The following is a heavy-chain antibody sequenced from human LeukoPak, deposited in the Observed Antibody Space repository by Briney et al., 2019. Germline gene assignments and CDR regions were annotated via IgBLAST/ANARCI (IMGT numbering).Heavy chain of an antibody. CDR1: GFSFDDYS. J-gene: IGHJ3*02. Sequence: PGGSLRLSCAASGFSFDDYSMHWVRQAPGKGLEWVSLITWDGGSTYYADSVKGRFTISRDNSKNSLYLQMHSLRAEGMALYYCAKDIRATDDAFDIWGQGTMVTVSS. CDR3: AKDIRATDDAFDI. CDR2: ITWDGGST. V-gene: IGHV3-43D*03.